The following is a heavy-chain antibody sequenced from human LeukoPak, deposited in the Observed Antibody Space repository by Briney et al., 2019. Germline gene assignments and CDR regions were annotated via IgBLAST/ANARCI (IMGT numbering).Heavy chain of an antibody. Sequence: GASVKVSCKASGYTFTSYGLSWVRQAPGQGLEWMGWISAYNGKTESSENLQGRLTMTTDTSTNTAYMELMSLSSDDTAVYYCARDREPLRYIDFGNWSDPWGQGTLVTVSS. CDR3: ARDREPLRYIDFGNWSDP. V-gene: IGHV1-18*01. J-gene: IGHJ5*02. D-gene: IGHD3-9*01. CDR1: GYTFTSYG. CDR2: ISAYNGKT.